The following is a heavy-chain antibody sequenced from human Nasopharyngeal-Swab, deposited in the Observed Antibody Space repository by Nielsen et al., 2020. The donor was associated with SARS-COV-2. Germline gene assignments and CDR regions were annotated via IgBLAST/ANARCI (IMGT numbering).Heavy chain of an antibody. CDR2: ISSSSSYI. Sequence: GESLKISCAASGFTFSSYSMNWVRQAPGKGLEWVSSISSSSSYIYYADSVKGRFTISRDNAKNSLYLQMNSLRAEDTAVYYCAREFEYSSSSGADYWGQGTLVTVSS. J-gene: IGHJ4*02. D-gene: IGHD6-6*01. V-gene: IGHV3-21*01. CDR3: AREFEYSSSSGADY. CDR1: GFTFSSYS.